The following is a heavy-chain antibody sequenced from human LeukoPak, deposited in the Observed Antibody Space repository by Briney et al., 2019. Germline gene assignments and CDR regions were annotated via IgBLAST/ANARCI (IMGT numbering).Heavy chain of an antibody. Sequence: PSETLSLTCAVYGGSFSGYYWSWIRQPPGKGLEWIGEINHSGSTNYNPSLKSRVTISVDTSKSQFSLKLSSVTAADTAVYYCARGRVRGGGAFDIWGQGTMVTVSS. CDR3: ARGRVRGGGAFDI. J-gene: IGHJ3*02. D-gene: IGHD3-10*01. CDR2: INHSGST. CDR1: GGSFSGYY. V-gene: IGHV4-34*01.